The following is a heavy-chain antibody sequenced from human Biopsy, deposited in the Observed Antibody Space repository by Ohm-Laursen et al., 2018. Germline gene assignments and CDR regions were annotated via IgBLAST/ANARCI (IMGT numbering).Heavy chain of an antibody. CDR2: INHRGTT. D-gene: IGHD1-14*01. CDR3: ARDRDRRGWFDP. V-gene: IGHV4-34*01. J-gene: IGHJ5*02. Sequence: SETLSLTCAVYGGFFSDYYWTWIRQPPGKGLEWIGEINHRGTTNYNPSLKSRVAISVDTSKNQFSLRVSSVTAADTAVYYCARDRDRRGWFDPWGQGTLVTVSS. CDR1: GGFFSDYY.